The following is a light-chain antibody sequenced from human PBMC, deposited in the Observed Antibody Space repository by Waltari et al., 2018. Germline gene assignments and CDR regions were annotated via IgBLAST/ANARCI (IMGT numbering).Light chain of an antibody. J-gene: IGKJ1*01. CDR1: QSVGSNY. CDR3: QQSNNSPWT. Sequence: EIVLTQSPGTLSLSPGEIATLSCRASQSVGSNYLAWYQQNPGQAPRLLIYGASSRATGIPDRFSGSGSGTDFTLTISRQEPEDFAVYYCQQSNNSPWTFGQGTKVEFK. V-gene: IGKV3-20*01. CDR2: GAS.